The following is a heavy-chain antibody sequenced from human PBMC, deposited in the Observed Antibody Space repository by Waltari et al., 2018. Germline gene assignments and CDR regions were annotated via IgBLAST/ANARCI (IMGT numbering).Heavy chain of an antibody. Sequence: QVQLQESGPGLVIPSETLSLTCTVSGGSIRGYYWSWIRQPAGKGLEWIGRIASTGSTNYNASLESRLTMSVDMSKNQFSLTLSSVTAADTAVYYCAREGIIGRPCDHWGQGTLVTVSS. J-gene: IGHJ4*02. CDR3: AREGIIGRPCDH. CDR1: GGSIRGYY. CDR2: IASTGST. V-gene: IGHV4-4*07.